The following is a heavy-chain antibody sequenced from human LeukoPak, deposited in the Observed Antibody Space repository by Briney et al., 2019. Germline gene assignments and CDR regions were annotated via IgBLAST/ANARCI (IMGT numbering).Heavy chain of an antibody. CDR1: GGSISNYY. CDR2: IYYTGST. V-gene: IGHV4-59*01. Sequence: SETLSLTCTVSGGSISNYYWTWIRQPPGKGLEWIGFIYYTGSTDYNPSLKSRVTISLDTSKNQFSLNLSSVTAADTAVYYCARDQGTGTAPRGQGTLVTVSS. D-gene: IGHD1-1*01. CDR3: ARDQGTGTAP. J-gene: IGHJ4*02.